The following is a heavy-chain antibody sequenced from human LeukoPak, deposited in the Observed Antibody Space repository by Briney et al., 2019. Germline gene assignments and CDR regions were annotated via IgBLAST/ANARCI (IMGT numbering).Heavy chain of an antibody. V-gene: IGHV1-69*04. CDR3: ARDRNDILTGYL. Sequence: SVKVSCKASGGTFSSYAISWVRQAPGQGLEWMGRIIPILGIANYAQKFQGRVTITADKSTSTAYMELSSLRSEDTAVYYCARDRNDILTGYLWGQGTLVTVSS. CDR2: IIPILGIA. CDR1: GGTFSSYA. D-gene: IGHD3-9*01. J-gene: IGHJ4*02.